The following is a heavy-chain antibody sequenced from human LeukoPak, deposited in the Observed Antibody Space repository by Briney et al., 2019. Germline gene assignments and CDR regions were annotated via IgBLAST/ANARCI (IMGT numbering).Heavy chain of an antibody. CDR1: GFSVSNDY. D-gene: IGHD4/OR15-4a*01. CDR3: SRDRPYGGLNGFDY. J-gene: IGHJ4*02. CDR2: IYTDGRT. V-gene: IGHV3-53*01. Sequence: PGGSLRLSCVASGFSVSNDYMSWVRQAPGKGLEWASVIYTDGRTFYADSVRGRFSISRDNPKNTLYLQMNSPRVDDTAIYYCSRDRPYGGLNGFDYWGQGTLVTVTS.